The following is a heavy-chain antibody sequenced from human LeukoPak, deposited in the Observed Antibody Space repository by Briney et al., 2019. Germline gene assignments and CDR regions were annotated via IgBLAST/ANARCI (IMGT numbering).Heavy chain of an antibody. CDR2: ISYDGSNK. D-gene: IGHD1-7*01. V-gene: IGHV3-30*04. CDR3: ARERGTTGGLDP. J-gene: IGHJ5*02. CDR1: GFTFSSYA. Sequence: GGSLRLSCAASGFTFSSYAMHWVRQAPGKGLEWVAVISYDGSNKYYADSVKGRFTISRDNSKNTLYLQMNSLRAEDTAVYYCARERGTTGGLDPWGQGTLVTVSS.